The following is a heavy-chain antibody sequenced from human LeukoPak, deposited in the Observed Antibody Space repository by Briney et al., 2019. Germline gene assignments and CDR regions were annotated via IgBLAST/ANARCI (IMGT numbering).Heavy chain of an antibody. CDR1: GGTFSSYA. CDR3: AKLSSGWHQFDY. D-gene: IGHD6-19*01. Sequence: ASVKVSCKASGGTFSSYAISWVRQAPGQGLEWMGGIIPIFGTANYAQKFQGRVMITADESTSTAYMELSSLRSEDTAVYYCAKLSSGWHQFDYWGQGTLVTVSS. J-gene: IGHJ4*02. CDR2: IIPIFGTA. V-gene: IGHV1-69*13.